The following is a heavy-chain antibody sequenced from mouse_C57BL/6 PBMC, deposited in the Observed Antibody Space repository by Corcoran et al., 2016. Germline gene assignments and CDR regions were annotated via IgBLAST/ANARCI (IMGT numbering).Heavy chain of an antibody. Sequence: QVQLQQSGAELVKPGASVKISCKASGYAFSSYWMNWVKPRPGKGLEWIGQIYPGDGDTNYNGKFKGKATLTADTSSSTAYMQLSSLTSEDSAVDVCARSGTWTDYPRYYWGQGTSVTVSS. CDR3: ARSGTWTDYPRYY. V-gene: IGHV1-80*01. CDR2: IYPGDGDT. CDR1: GYAFSSYW. D-gene: IGHD3-1*01. J-gene: IGHJ4*01.